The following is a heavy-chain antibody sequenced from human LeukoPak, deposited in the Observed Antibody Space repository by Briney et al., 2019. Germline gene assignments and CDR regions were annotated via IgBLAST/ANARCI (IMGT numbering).Heavy chain of an antibody. CDR1: GISFTSHW. V-gene: IGHV5-10-1*01. J-gene: IGHJ4*02. CDR2: IDPSDSYI. CDR3: ARSRSMTGYIYSHVDY. Sequence: GESLKISCRSSGISFTSHWISWGRQMPGKGLEWMGMIDPSDSYINYSPSFRGHVTISADKSITTAYLQWSSLKASDTAMYYCARSRSMTGYIYSHVDYWGQGTLVTVSS. D-gene: IGHD5-18*01.